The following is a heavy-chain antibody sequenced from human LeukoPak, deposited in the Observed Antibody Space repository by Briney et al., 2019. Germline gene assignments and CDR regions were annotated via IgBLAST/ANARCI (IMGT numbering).Heavy chain of an antibody. V-gene: IGHV3-74*01. CDR2: IKSDGAGT. D-gene: IGHD4-17*01. CDR1: GFSLSSFW. Sequence: GGSLRLSCAASGFSLSSFWMHWARQAPGKDLVWVSGIKSDGAGTSYVDSVKGRFTISRDNAKNTLDLQMNSLRAEDTAVYYCARGGYGAYMGWGQGMLVTVSS. CDR3: ARGGYGAYMG. J-gene: IGHJ4*02.